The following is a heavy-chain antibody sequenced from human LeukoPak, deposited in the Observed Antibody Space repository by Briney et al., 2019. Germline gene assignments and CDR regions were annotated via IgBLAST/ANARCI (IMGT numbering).Heavy chain of an antibody. CDR3: ARAVVAAAFEDY. CDR1: GGTFSSYA. V-gene: IGHV1-69*04. CDR2: IIPILGIA. D-gene: IGHD2-15*01. Sequence: SVKVSCKAFGGTFSSYAISWVRQAPGQGLEWMGRIIPILGIANYAQKFQGRVTITADKSTSTAYMELSSLRSEDTAVYYCARAVVAAAFEDYWGQGTLVTVSS. J-gene: IGHJ4*02.